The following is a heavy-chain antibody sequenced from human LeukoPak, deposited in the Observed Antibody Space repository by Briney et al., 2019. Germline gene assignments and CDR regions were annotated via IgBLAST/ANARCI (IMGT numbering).Heavy chain of an antibody. CDR1: GYTFTGYF. CDR3: ATLDLLDY. V-gene: IGHV1-2*02. CDR2: INPNSGGT. Sequence: ASVKVSCEASGYTFTGYFIHWVRQAPGQGLEWMGWINPNSGGTNSARKFQGRVSMTRDTSINSAYMELSRLRSDDTAVYYCATLDLLDYWGQGTLVAVSS. J-gene: IGHJ4*02.